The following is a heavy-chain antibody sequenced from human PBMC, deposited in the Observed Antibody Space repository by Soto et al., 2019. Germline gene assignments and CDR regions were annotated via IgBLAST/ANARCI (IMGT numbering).Heavy chain of an antibody. J-gene: IGHJ3*02. V-gene: IGHV3-33*01. CDR3: ARDLSGDYGALDT. CDR2: IWYDGSNK. CDR1: GFTFSSYG. D-gene: IGHD4-17*01. Sequence: GGSLRLSCAPSGFTFSSYGMHWARQAPGKGLEWVAVIWYDGSNKVYADSVKGRFTISRDNSKNTLYLQMNSLRAEDTAVYYWARDLSGDYGALDTWGQGTMVTVSS.